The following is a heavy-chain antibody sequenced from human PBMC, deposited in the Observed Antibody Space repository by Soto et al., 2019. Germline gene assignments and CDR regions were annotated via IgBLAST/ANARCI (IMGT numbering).Heavy chain of an antibody. V-gene: IGHV4-31*03. D-gene: IGHD3-9*01. Sequence: SETLSLTCTVSGGSISSGGHYWSWIRQHPGKGLEWIGYIYYSGSTYYNPSLKSRVTISVDTSKNQFSLKLSSVTAADTAVYYCASVPSDYDILTGYYGYYFDYWGQGTLVTVS. CDR1: GGSISSGGHY. CDR3: ASVPSDYDILTGYYGYYFDY. J-gene: IGHJ4*02. CDR2: IYYSGST.